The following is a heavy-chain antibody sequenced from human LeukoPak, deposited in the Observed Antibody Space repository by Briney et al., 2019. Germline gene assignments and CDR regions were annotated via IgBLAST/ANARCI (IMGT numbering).Heavy chain of an antibody. Sequence: GGSLRLSCAASRFTFSSYWMSWVRQAPGKGLEWVANIKQDGSKKYYVDFVKGRFTISRDNAKNSLYLQMNRLRAEDTAVYYCARDAPPYCSGGSCYSRYWGQGALVTVSS. CDR1: RFTFSSYW. D-gene: IGHD2-15*01. CDR2: IKQDGSKK. V-gene: IGHV3-7*01. J-gene: IGHJ4*02. CDR3: ARDAPPYCSGGSCYSRY.